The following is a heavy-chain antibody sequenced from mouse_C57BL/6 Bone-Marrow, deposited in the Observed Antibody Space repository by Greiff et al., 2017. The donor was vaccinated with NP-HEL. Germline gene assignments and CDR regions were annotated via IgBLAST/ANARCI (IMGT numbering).Heavy chain of an antibody. CDR2: IYPRSGNT. V-gene: IGHV1-81*01. D-gene: IGHD4-1*01. CDR1: GYTFTSSG. CDR3: ARWSNWGFAY. J-gene: IGHJ3*01. Sequence: VQRVESGAELARPGASVKLSCKASGYTFTSSGISWVKQRTGQGLEWIGEIYPRSGNTYYNEKFKGKATLTADKSSSTAYMELRSLTSEDSAVYFCARWSNWGFAYWGQGTLVTVSA.